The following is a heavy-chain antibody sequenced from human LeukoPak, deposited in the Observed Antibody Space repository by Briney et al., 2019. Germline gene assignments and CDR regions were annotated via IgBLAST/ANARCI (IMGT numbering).Heavy chain of an antibody. CDR3: ARDGQGYYDSSGNFDY. CDR2: TYYRSKWYN. V-gene: IGHV6-1*01. Sequence: SQTLSLTCAISGDSFSSNSAAWNWIRQSPSRGLEWLGRTYYRSKWYNDYAVSVKSRITINPDTSKNQFSLQLNSVTPEDTAVYYCARDGQGYYDSSGNFDYWGQGTLVTVSS. J-gene: IGHJ4*02. CDR1: GDSFSSNSAA. D-gene: IGHD3-22*01.